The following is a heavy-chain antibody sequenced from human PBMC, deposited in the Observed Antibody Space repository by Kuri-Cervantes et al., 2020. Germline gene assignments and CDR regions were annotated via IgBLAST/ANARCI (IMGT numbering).Heavy chain of an antibody. CDR3: ARVHGYYDSSGYYEPSENKYYYYYGMDV. J-gene: IGHJ6*02. Sequence: ASVKVSCKASGYTFTGYYMHWVRQAPGQGLEWMGWINPNSGGTNYAQKFQGRVTMTRDTSISTAYMELSRLRSDDTAVYYCARVHGYYDSSGYYEPSENKYYYYYGMDVWGQGTTVTVSS. D-gene: IGHD3-22*01. V-gene: IGHV1-2*02. CDR1: GYTFTGYY. CDR2: INPNSGGT.